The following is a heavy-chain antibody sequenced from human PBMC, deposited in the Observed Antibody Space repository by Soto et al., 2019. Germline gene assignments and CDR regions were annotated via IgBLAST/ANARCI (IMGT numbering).Heavy chain of an antibody. V-gene: IGHV1-69*05. CDR2: IIPIFGTA. Sequence: QVQLVQSGAEVKKPGSSVKVSCKASGGTFSSYAISWVRQAPGQGLEWMGGIIPIFGTANYAQKFQGRVTXTXDXYTSTAKMELSSLRSEDPAVYYCATLGGGLTNWFDPWGQGTLVTVSS. J-gene: IGHJ5*02. CDR3: ATLGGGLTNWFDP. CDR1: GGTFSSYA. D-gene: IGHD7-27*01.